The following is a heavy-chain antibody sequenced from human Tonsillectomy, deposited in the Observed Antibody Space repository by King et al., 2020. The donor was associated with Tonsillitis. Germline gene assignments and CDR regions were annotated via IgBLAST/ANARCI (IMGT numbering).Heavy chain of an antibody. CDR1: GFTFSSYS. CDR3: AGGDYCSGGTCYYYGMDV. V-gene: IGHV3-21*01. Sequence: VQLVESGGGLVKPGGSLRLSCAASGFTFSSYSMNWVRQAPGKGLEWVSSISSSSRYIYYAGSVKGRFTISRDNAKNSLYLQMNSLRAEDTAVYYCAGGDYCSGGTCYYYGMDVWGQGTTVTVSS. CDR2: ISSSSRYI. J-gene: IGHJ6*02. D-gene: IGHD2-15*01.